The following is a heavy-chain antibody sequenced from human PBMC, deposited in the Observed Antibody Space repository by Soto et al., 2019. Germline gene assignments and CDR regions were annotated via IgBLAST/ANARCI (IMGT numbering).Heavy chain of an antibody. CDR3: ARSRNYHFWSGHYSPAPNWFDH. CDR2: IYPGDSDT. Sequence: GESLKISCKGSGYSFASYWIGWVRQMPGKGLEWMGIIYPGDSDTRYSPSFQGQVTISADKSINTAYLQWSSLKASDTATYYCARSRNYHFWSGHYSPAPNWFDHCGQGTPVTVP. CDR1: GYSFASYW. D-gene: IGHD3-3*01. J-gene: IGHJ5*02. V-gene: IGHV5-51*01.